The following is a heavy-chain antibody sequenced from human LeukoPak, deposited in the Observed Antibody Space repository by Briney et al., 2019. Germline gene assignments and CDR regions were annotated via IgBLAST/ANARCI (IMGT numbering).Heavy chain of an antibody. CDR3: ARAPLRTIVADPGGGFDP. V-gene: IGHV7-4-1*02. CDR2: INTNTGNP. J-gene: IGHJ5*02. Sequence: GASVKVSCKASGYSFTSYAMNWVRQAPGQGLEWMGWINTNTGNPTYAQGFTGRFVFSLDTSVSTAYLQISSLKAEDTAVYYCARAPLRTIVADPGGGFDPWGQGTLVTVSS. CDR1: GYSFTSYA. D-gene: IGHD5-12*01.